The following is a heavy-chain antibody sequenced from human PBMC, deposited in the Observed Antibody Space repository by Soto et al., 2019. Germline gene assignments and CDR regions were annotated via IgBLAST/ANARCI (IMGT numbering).Heavy chain of an antibody. CDR1: GGTFSSYA. V-gene: IGHV1-69*13. D-gene: IGHD3-9*01. J-gene: IGHJ6*02. Sequence: ASVKVSGKASGGTFSSYAISWVRQAPEQGLEWMGGIIPIFGTANYAQKFQGRVTITADESTSTAYMELSSLRSEDTAVYYCARGSFDWLLRGRPSYGMDVWGQGTTVTVSS. CDR2: IIPIFGTA. CDR3: ARGSFDWLLRGRPSYGMDV.